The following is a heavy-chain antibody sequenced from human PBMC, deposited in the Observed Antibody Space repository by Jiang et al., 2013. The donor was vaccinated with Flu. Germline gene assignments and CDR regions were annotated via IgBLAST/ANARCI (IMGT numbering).Heavy chain of an antibody. J-gene: IGHJ4*02. CDR2: INAGNGNT. Sequence: GAEVKKPGASVKVSCKASGSTFTSYALHWVRQAPGQRLEWMGWINAGNGNTKYSQKFQGRVTITRDTSASTAYLELTSLRSEDTAVYYCAREKSVVQGLDYWGQGTLVTVSS. V-gene: IGHV1-3*01. D-gene: IGHD2-15*01. CDR3: AREKSVVQGLDY. CDR1: GSTFTSYA.